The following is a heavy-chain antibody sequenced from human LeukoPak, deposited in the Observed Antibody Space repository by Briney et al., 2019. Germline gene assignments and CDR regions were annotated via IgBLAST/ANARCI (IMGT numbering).Heavy chain of an antibody. CDR2: ISGYNGDT. Sequence: RASVKVSCKASNYTFTSYGISWVRQAPGQGLEWVGWISGYNGDTIYAQKFQGRVTMTTDTSTSTAYMELKSLRSDDTAMYYCAREDRRYSDGQLLRWFDPWGQGTLVTVSS. CDR1: NYTFTSYG. CDR3: AREDRRYSDGQLLRWFDP. J-gene: IGHJ5*02. V-gene: IGHV1-18*01. D-gene: IGHD5-18*01.